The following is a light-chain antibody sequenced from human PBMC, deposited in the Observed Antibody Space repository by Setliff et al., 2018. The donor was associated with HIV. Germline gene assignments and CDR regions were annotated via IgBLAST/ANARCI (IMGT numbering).Light chain of an antibody. J-gene: IGLJ2*01. V-gene: IGLV2-14*03. CDR3: SPYTSTNTLVV. CDR1: LSDIGGYNF. CDR2: DVT. Sequence: QSVLTQPASVSGSPGQSINISCTGTLSDIGGYNFVSWYQQHPGKAPKLLIYDVTNRPSGLSNRFSGSKFGYTASLTISGLQAEDEADYYCSPYTSTNTLVVFGGGTKVTVL.